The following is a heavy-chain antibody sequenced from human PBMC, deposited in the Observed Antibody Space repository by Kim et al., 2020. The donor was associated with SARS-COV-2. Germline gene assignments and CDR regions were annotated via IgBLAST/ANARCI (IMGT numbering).Heavy chain of an antibody. D-gene: IGHD6-19*01. V-gene: IGHV4-39*01. J-gene: IGHJ4*01. CDR3: ARLGAVADKKFFDY. CDR1: GGSISSSGYH. CDR2: IFYSGRT. Sequence: SETLSLSCCVSGGSISSSGYHWGWIRQPPGKGLEWIGNIFYSGRTYYNPSLMSRVTISVDTSKNQFSLRLSSVTAADTAVYYCARLGAVADKKFFDYWG.